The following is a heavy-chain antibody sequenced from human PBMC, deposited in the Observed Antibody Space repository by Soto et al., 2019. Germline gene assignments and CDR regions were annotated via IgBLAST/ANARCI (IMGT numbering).Heavy chain of an antibody. Sequence: PGESLKISCKGSGYSFTSYWIGWVRQMPGKGLEWMGIIYPGDSDTRYSPSFQGQVTISADKSISTAYLQWSSLKASDTAMYYCARQYSYYYDSSGARGWFDPWGQGTLVTVS. CDR1: GYSFTSYW. V-gene: IGHV5-51*01. CDR3: ARQYSYYYDSSGARGWFDP. J-gene: IGHJ5*02. CDR2: IYPGDSDT. D-gene: IGHD3-22*01.